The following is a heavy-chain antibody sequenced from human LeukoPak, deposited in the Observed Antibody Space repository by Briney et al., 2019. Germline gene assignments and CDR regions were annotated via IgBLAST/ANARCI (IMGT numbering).Heavy chain of an antibody. D-gene: IGHD1-1*01. CDR2: IYYSGST. CDR3: ARDGNVDAFDI. V-gene: IGHV4-59*01. J-gene: IGHJ3*02. Sequence: SETLSLTCTVSGGSISSYYWSWIRQPPGKGLEWIGYIYYSGSTNYNPSLKSRVTISVDTSKNQFSLKLSSVTAADTAVYYCARDGNVDAFDIWGQGTMVTVSS. CDR1: GGSISSYY.